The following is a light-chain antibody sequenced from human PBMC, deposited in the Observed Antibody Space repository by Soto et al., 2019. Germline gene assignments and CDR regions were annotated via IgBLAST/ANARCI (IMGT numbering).Light chain of an antibody. CDR1: QDIRNY. Sequence: DIQMTQSPSSLSASVGDRVTITCRASQDIRNYLGWYQQKPGKAPKRLIYSAATSESGVPSRFSGSGSGTEFTLTISSLQPEDFATYYCLQHNSFPRTFGQGTKVEIK. V-gene: IGKV1-17*01. J-gene: IGKJ1*01. CDR2: SAA. CDR3: LQHNSFPRT.